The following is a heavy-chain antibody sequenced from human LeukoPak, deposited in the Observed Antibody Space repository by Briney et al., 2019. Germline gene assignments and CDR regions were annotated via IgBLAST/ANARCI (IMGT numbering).Heavy chain of an antibody. V-gene: IGHV1-2*02. D-gene: IGHD1-26*01. CDR1: GYTFTGYY. J-gene: IGHJ4*02. Sequence: GASVKVSCKASGYTFTGYYIHWVRQAPGQGLEWMGWINPNSGGTNYAQKFQGRVTLTRDTSISTAYMELNSLRSDDTAVYYSARARQRATGGYSALDSWGQGTLVTVSS. CDR3: ARARQRATGGYSALDS. CDR2: INPNSGGT.